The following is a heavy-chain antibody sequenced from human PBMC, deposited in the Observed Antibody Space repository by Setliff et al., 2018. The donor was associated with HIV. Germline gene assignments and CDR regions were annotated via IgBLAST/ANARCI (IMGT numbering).Heavy chain of an antibody. CDR3: ARERGPYSSSFNFDH. J-gene: IGHJ4*02. D-gene: IGHD6-13*01. CDR2: ISAYNGYT. CDR1: GYTFTNYG. Sequence: GASVKVSCKASGYTFTNYGIAWVRQAPGQGLEWMGWISAYNGYTNYAQNLPGRVTMTTDTSTKTGYMELRSLTSNDTAVYYCARERGPYSSSFNFDHWGQGTLVTVSS. V-gene: IGHV1-18*01.